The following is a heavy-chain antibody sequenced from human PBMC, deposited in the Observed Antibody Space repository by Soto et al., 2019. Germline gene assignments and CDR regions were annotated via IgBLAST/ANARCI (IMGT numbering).Heavy chain of an antibody. J-gene: IGHJ2*01. Sequence: EVQLVESGGGLVKPGGSLRLSCAASGFTFSSYSMNWVRQAPGKGLEWVSSISSSRSYIYYADSVKGRFTISRDNAKNSLYLQMNSLRAEDTAVYYCARALVPAATLNWYFDLWGRGTLVTVSS. CDR2: ISSSRSYI. CDR1: GFTFSSYS. CDR3: ARALVPAATLNWYFDL. D-gene: IGHD2-2*01. V-gene: IGHV3-21*01.